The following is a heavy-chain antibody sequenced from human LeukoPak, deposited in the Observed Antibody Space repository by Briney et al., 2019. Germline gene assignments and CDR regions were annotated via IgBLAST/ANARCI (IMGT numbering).Heavy chain of an antibody. CDR3: ARVGLWNQVGATNEIDDY. CDR2: ITPVYGTA. V-gene: IGHV1-69*06. CDR1: GGSFSSYA. Sequence: SVKVSCKASGGSFSSYAISWVRQAPGQGLEWMGGITPVYGTANKAQKFQDRVTITADISTRTAYMELRSLRSDDTAVYYCARVGLWNQVGATNEIDDYWGQGTLVTVSS. D-gene: IGHD1-26*01. J-gene: IGHJ4*02.